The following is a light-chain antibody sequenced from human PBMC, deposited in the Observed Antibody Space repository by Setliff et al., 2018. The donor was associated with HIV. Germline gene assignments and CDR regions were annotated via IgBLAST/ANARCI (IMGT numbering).Light chain of an antibody. J-gene: IGLJ1*01. CDR1: SSDVGGYNF. V-gene: IGLV2-14*03. CDR2: DVN. CDR3: SSFTSSTTYV. Sequence: QSALAQPASVSGSPGQSITISCTGTSSDVGGYNFVCWYQQHPGKAPKLMIYDVNERPSGVSNRFSGSKSGNTASLTTSGLQAEDEADYYCSSFTSSTTYVFGTGTKATVL.